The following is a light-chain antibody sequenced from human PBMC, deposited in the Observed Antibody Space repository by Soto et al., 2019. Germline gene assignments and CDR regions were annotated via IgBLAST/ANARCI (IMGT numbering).Light chain of an antibody. Sequence: EIVLTQSPGTLSLSPGERATLSCRASQSVSSNFLAWYQQKPGQAPRLLIYGASSRATGIPDRFSGSGSGTVFTLTISRLEPEDFAVYYCQQYDISPITFGQGTRLEIK. CDR1: QSVSSNF. J-gene: IGKJ5*01. V-gene: IGKV3-20*01. CDR2: GAS. CDR3: QQYDISPIT.